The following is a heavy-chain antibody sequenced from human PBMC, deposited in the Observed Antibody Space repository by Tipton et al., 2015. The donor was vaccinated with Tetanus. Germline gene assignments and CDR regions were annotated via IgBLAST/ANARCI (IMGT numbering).Heavy chain of an antibody. V-gene: IGHV3-15*07. CDR1: GFTFSRFS. Sequence: SLRLSCAASGFTFSRFSLNWVRQAPGKGLEWVGRIKSKADGGTSDYATPVRGRFIISREDSTNTLFLQMNSLKTEDTAVYYCATEILLWFGELSSNDYWGQGTLVTVSS. CDR2: IKSKADGGTS. D-gene: IGHD3-10*01. CDR3: ATEILLWFGELSSNDY. J-gene: IGHJ4*02.